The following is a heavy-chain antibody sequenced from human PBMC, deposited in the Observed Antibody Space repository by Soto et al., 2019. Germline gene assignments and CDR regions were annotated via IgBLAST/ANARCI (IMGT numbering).Heavy chain of an antibody. CDR2: INHSGST. Sequence: PSETLSLTCAAYGGSFSGYYWSWIRQPPGKGLEWIGEINHSGSTNYNPSLKSRVTISVDTSKNQFSLKLSSVTAADTAVYYCARASLYYDFWSGYGMDVWGQGTTVTV. J-gene: IGHJ6*02. CDR3: ARASLYYDFWSGYGMDV. V-gene: IGHV4-34*01. CDR1: GGSFSGYY. D-gene: IGHD3-3*01.